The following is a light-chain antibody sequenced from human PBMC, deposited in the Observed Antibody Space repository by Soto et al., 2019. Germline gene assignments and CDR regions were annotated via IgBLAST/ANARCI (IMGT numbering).Light chain of an antibody. CDR2: EVS. CDR3: SSFTSSNTWV. V-gene: IGLV2-14*01. Sequence: QSVLTQPASVSGSPGQSITISCTGTSSDVGGYNYVSWFQQYPGKAPKLMIYEVSNRPSGVSIRFSGSKSGNTASLTISGLQAEDEADFYCSSFTSSNTWVFGGGTQLTVL. CDR1: SSDVGGYNY. J-gene: IGLJ2*01.